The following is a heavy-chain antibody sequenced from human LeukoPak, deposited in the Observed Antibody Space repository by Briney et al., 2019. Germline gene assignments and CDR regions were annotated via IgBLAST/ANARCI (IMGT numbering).Heavy chain of an antibody. CDR2: ISSSSSYI. V-gene: IGHV3-21*01. Sequence: PGGSLRLSCAASGFTFSSYSMNWVRQAPGKGLEWVSSISSSSSYIYYADSVKGRFTISRDNAKNSLYLQMNSLRAEDTAVYYCARGARLDYYYMDVWGKGTTVTVSS. J-gene: IGHJ6*03. CDR3: ARGARLDYYYMDV. CDR1: GFTFSSYS.